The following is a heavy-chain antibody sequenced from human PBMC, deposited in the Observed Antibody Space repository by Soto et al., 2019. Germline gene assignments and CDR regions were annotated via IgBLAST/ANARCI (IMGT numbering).Heavy chain of an antibody. CDR3: ARDLANYYFDY. Sequence: GPSVKVSCKASGYTLTTYAMHWVRQAPGQRLEWMGWISAGNDNTRYSQKLQGRLTITRDTSANTAYMELSSLRSEDTAVYYCARDLANYYFDYWGQGTLVTVSS. J-gene: IGHJ4*02. CDR2: ISAGNDNT. CDR1: GYTLTTYA. D-gene: IGHD5-12*01. V-gene: IGHV1-3*01.